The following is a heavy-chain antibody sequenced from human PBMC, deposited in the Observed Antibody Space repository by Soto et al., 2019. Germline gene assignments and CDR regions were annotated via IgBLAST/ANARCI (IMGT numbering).Heavy chain of an antibody. J-gene: IGHJ4*02. CDR2: IYYSGST. V-gene: IGHV4-39*01. D-gene: IGHD2-15*01. CDR3: ASGGVYCSGGSCYFDY. Sequence: SETLSLTCAVSGGSISSSSYYWGWIRQPPGKGLEWIGSIYYSGSTYYNPSLKSRVTISVDTSKNQFSLKLSSVTAADTAVYYCASGGVYCSGGSCYFDYWGQGTLVTVSS. CDR1: GGSISSSSYY.